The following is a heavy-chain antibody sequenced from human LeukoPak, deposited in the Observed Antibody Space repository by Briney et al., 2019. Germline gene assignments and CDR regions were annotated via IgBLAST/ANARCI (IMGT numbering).Heavy chain of an antibody. CDR1: GFTFSNAW. Sequence: GGSLRLSCAASGFTFSNAWMSWVRQAPGKGLEWVGRIKSKTDGGTTDYAAPVKGRFTISRDDSKNTLYLQMNSLKTEDTAVYYCTTDLRVPAAILYYYYYGMDVWGQGTTVTVS. V-gene: IGHV3-15*01. CDR2: IKSKTDGGTT. D-gene: IGHD2-2*02. CDR3: TTDLRVPAAILYYYYYGMDV. J-gene: IGHJ6*02.